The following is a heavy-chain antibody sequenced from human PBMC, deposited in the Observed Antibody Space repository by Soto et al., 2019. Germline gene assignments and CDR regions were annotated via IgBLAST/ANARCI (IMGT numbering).Heavy chain of an antibody. D-gene: IGHD4-17*01. V-gene: IGHV1-69*13. CDR2: IIPIFGTA. Sequence: SVKVSCKASGCTFSSYAISWVRQAPGQGLEWMGGIIPIFGTANYAQKFQGRVTITADESTSTAYMELSSLRSEDTAVYYCARAHYTVTTRFDYWGQGTLVTVSS. J-gene: IGHJ4*02. CDR3: ARAHYTVTTRFDY. CDR1: GCTFSSYA.